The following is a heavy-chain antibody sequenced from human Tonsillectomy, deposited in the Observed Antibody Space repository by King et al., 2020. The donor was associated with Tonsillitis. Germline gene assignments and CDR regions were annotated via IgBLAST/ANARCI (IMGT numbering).Heavy chain of an antibody. D-gene: IGHD2-8*02. CDR1: GFSVRNND. V-gene: IGHV3-66*01. J-gene: IGHJ3*01. CDR2: LYRAGNS. Sequence: QLVQSGGLLVRPGGSRKISCVGSGFSVRNNDMTWVRQTPCKRLEWFSILYRAGNSFYADSVRGRFTVSRDNSKNTHYLQMNGLRVEDSATYYCATRHCIGGMCYVQAAYEAFDLWGQGTIVTVSS. CDR3: ATRHCIGGMCYVQAAYEAFDL.